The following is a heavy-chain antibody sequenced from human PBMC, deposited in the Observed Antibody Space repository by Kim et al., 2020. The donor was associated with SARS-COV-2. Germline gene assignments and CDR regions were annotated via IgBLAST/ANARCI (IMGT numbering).Heavy chain of an antibody. J-gene: IGHJ6*02. Sequence: ASVKVSCKASGYTFTSYGISWVRQAPGQGLEWMGWISAYNGNTNYAQKLQGRVTMTTDTSTSTAYMELRSLRSDDTAVYYCARAPDGYGYYYYGMDVWGRGTAVTVSS. V-gene: IGHV1-18*01. CDR1: GYTFTSYG. CDR3: ARAPDGYGYYYYGMDV. CDR2: ISAYNGNT. D-gene: IGHD5-18*01.